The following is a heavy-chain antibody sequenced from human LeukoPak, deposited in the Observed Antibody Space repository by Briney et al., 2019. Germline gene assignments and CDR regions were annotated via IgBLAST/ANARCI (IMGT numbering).Heavy chain of an antibody. CDR1: GFTFSSYA. CDR2: ISYDGSNK. V-gene: IGHV3-30*18. CDR3: ANAEYGDYVGYFDY. Sequence: GGSLRLSCAASGFTFSSYAMSWVRQTPGKGLEWVAVISYDGSNKYYADSVKGRFTISRDNSKNTLYLQMNSLRVEDTAVYYCANAEYGDYVGYFDYWGQGTLVTVSS. J-gene: IGHJ4*02. D-gene: IGHD4-17*01.